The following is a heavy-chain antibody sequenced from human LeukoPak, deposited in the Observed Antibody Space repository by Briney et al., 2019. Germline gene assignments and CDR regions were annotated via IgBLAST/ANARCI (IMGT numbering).Heavy chain of an antibody. D-gene: IGHD6-13*01. V-gene: IGHV4-30-2*03. J-gene: IGHJ4*02. CDR1: GGSISSGGYY. CDR3: ARLPHRIAAASFDY. CDR2: IYYSGST. Sequence: SQTLSLTCTVSGGSISSGGYYWSWIRQPPGKGLEWIGYIYYSGSTYYNPSLKSRVTISVDTSKNQFSLKLSSVTAADTAVYYCARLPHRIAAASFDYWGQGTLVTVSS.